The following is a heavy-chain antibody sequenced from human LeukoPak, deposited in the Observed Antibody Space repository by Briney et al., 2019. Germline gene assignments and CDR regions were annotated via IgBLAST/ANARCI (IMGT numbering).Heavy chain of an antibody. V-gene: IGHV3-23*01. D-gene: IGHD3-16*01. CDR3: ARAFGGTTFDY. J-gene: IGHJ4*02. CDR1: GFTFSSYA. Sequence: GGSLRLSCAASGFTFSSYAMSWVRQAPGRGLEWVSASGSGGSTYYADSVKGRFTISRDTPKNTLYLQMNSLRAEDTAVYYCARAFGGTTFDYWGQGTLVTVSS. CDR2: SGSGGST.